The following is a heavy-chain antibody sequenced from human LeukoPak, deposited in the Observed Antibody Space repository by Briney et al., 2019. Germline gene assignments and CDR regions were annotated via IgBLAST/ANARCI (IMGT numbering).Heavy chain of an antibody. D-gene: IGHD5-18*01. CDR1: GYTFTAYS. J-gene: IGHJ4*02. CDR3: ARGNNYGHDY. V-gene: IGHV1-2*06. Sequence: ASVKVSCKASGYTFTAYSMHWVRQAPGQGLEWMGRINPNSGGTNYAQKFQGRVTMTRDTSISTAYMGLSRLRSDDTAVYYCARGNNYGHDYWGQGTLVTVSS. CDR2: INPNSGGT.